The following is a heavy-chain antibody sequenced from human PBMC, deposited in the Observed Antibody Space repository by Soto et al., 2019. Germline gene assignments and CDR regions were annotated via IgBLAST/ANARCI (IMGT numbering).Heavy chain of an antibody. CDR1: GDIVSSNSAA. Sequence: QSRSLTCALPGDIVSSNSAAWNLLRHSPSRGLEWLGRTYYRSKWYNDYAVSVKSRITINPDTSKNQFSLQLNSVTPEDTAVYYCAREWREYSSTNFDYWGQGTLVTGSS. V-gene: IGHV6-1*01. CDR3: AREWREYSSTNFDY. CDR2: TYYRSKWYN. J-gene: IGHJ4*02. D-gene: IGHD6-6*01.